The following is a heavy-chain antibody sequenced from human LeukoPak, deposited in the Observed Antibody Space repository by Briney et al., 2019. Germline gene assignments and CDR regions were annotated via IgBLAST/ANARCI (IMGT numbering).Heavy chain of an antibody. Sequence: SETLSLTCTVSGGSISSGGYYWSWIRQHPGKGLEWIGYIYYSGSTYYNPSLKSRVTISVDTSKNQFSLKLSSVTAADTAVYHCARDELWFGDPRGHFDYWGQGTLVTVSS. J-gene: IGHJ4*02. CDR3: ARDELWFGDPRGHFDY. CDR2: IYYSGST. V-gene: IGHV4-31*03. D-gene: IGHD3-10*01. CDR1: GGSISSGGYY.